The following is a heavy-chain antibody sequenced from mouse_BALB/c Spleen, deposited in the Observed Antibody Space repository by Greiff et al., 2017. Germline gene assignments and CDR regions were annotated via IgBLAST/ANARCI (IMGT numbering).Heavy chain of an antibody. CDR2: ISYDGSN. V-gene: IGHV3-6*02. Sequence: EVQRVESGPGLVKPSQSLSLTCSVTGYSITSGYYWNWIRQFPGNKLEWMGYISYDGSNNYNPSLKNRISITRDTSKNQFFLKLNSVTTEDTATYYCAREGRSWYFDVWGAGTTVTVSS. J-gene: IGHJ1*01. CDR3: AREGRSWYFDV. D-gene: IGHD3-3*01. CDR1: GYSITSGYY.